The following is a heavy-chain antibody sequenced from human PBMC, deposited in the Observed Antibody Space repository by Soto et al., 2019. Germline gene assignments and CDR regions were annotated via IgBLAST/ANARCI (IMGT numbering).Heavy chain of an antibody. CDR3: AKDRSGYSQENFDY. Sequence: GGSLRLSCAASGFTFSSYAMSWVRQAPGKGLEWVSAIRGSGGSTYYADSVKGRFTISRDNSKNTLYLQMNSLRAEDTAVYYCAKDRSGYSQENFDYWGQGTLVTVSS. J-gene: IGHJ4*02. D-gene: IGHD5-18*01. CDR1: GFTFSSYA. V-gene: IGHV3-23*01. CDR2: IRGSGGST.